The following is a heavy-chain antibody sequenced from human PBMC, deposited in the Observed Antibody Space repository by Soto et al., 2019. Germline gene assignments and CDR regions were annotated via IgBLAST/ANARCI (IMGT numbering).Heavy chain of an antibody. CDR1: GYGLTTYG. D-gene: IGHD1-1*01. CDR3: ARGRYGDY. V-gene: IGHV1-18*01. J-gene: IGHJ4*02. CDR2: ISAHNGNT. Sequence: QVHLVQSGAEVKKPGASVKVSCKGSGYGLTTYGITWVRQAPGQGLEWMAWISAHNGNTNYAQKLQGRVTVTRDTSTSTAYMELRSLRSDDTAVYYCARGRYGDYWGKGALVTVSS.